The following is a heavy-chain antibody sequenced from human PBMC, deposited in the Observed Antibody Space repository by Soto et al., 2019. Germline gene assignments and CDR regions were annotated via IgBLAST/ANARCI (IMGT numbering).Heavy chain of an antibody. CDR1: GGFISDFY. Sequence: QVQLQESGPGLVKPSETLSLTCTVSGGFISDFYWSWIRQPPGEGLEWIGHISNTGIPTDSPSLKSRGTILVDKSTNQFSLNLNSVTAADTAVYFCARFLRSGSHWSAFDIWGQGTKVTVSS. CDR2: ISNTGIP. D-gene: IGHD3-3*01. J-gene: IGHJ3*02. V-gene: IGHV4-59*01. CDR3: ARFLRSGSHWSAFDI.